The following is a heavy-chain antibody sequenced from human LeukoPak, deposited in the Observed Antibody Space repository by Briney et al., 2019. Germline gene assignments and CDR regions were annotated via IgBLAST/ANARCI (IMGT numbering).Heavy chain of an antibody. CDR3: ATKWFYGSGTYYNPLVY. D-gene: IGHD3-10*01. J-gene: IGHJ4*02. V-gene: IGHV1-69*13. Sequence: SVKVSCKASGGTFSSYAISWVRQAPGQGLEWMGGIIPIFGTANYAQKFQGRVTITADESTSTAYMELSSLRSEDTAVYYCATKWFYGSGTYYNPLVYWGQGTLVTVSS. CDR1: GGTFSSYA. CDR2: IIPIFGTA.